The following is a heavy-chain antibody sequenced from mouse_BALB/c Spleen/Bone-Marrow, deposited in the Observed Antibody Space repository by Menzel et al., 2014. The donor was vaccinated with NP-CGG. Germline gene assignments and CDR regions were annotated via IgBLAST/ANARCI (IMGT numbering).Heavy chain of an antibody. V-gene: IGHV5-6-4*01. CDR2: ISSGGSYT. CDR1: GFTFSSYT. Sequence: EVHLVESGGGLVKPGGSLKLSCAASGFTFSSYTMSWVRQAPEKGLEWVATISSGGSYTYYPDSVKGRFTISRANAKTNLSLQMSSLKAEDTDMYNCTRDHTGYFAYWGQGTLVTVSA. D-gene: IGHD4-1*01. J-gene: IGHJ3*01. CDR3: TRDHTGYFAY.